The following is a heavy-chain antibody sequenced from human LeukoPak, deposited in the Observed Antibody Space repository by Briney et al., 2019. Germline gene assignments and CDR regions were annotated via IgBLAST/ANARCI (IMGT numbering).Heavy chain of an antibody. D-gene: IGHD3-16*01. J-gene: IGHJ2*01. Sequence: PSETLSPTCTVSNGSISSGYYSNWLRQHPGKGLEWIGYIYHTGNTYSSPSLNSRLTILVDKSKNEFSLRLTSLTAADTAVYFCARGADPEFGKAYDQSGYWFFDLWGRGTLVTVSS. CDR2: IYHTGNT. CDR3: ARGADPEFGKAYDQSGYWFFDL. CDR1: NGSISSGYY. V-gene: IGHV4-31*03.